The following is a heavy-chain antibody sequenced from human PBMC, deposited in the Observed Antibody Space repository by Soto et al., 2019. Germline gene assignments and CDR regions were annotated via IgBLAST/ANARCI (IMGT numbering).Heavy chain of an antibody. V-gene: IGHV3-48*02. CDR1: GFDFSTYS. CDR3: ARLYYDYV. J-gene: IGHJ6*02. Sequence: GGSLRLSCTASGFDFSTYSMNWVHQAPGKGLEWIAYVSMDSDTIHYADSVKGRFTISRDDAENSLYLQMNSLRDEDTATYYCARLYYDYVWGQGTTVTVSS. CDR2: VSMDSDTI. D-gene: IGHD3-3*01.